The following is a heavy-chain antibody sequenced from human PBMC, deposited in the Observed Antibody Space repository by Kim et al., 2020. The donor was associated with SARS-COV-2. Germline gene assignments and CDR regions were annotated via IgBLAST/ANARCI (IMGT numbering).Heavy chain of an antibody. Sequence: GGSLRLSCAASGFTCSSYAMSWVRQAPGKGLEWVSAISGSGGSTYYADSVKGRFTISRDNSKNTLYLQMNSLRAEDTAVYYCAKDREGAAAAGTNWFDPWGQGTLVNVSS. V-gene: IGHV3-23*01. D-gene: IGHD6-13*01. CDR2: ISGSGGST. CDR1: GFTCSSYA. CDR3: AKDREGAAAAGTNWFDP. J-gene: IGHJ5*02.